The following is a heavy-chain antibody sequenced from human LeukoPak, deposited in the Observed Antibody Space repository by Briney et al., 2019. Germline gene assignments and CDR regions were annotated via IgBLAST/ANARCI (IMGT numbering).Heavy chain of an antibody. CDR1: GGSFSGYH. CDR2: INHSGST. D-gene: IGHD2-2*02. CDR3: ARLGYCSSTSCYTGDFQH. V-gene: IGHV4-34*01. J-gene: IGHJ1*01. Sequence: SETLSLTCAVYGGSFSGYHWSWIRQPPGKGLEWIGEINHSGSTNYNPSLKNRVTISVDTSKNQFSLKLSSVTAADTAVYYCARLGYCSSTSCYTGDFQHWGQGTLVTVSS.